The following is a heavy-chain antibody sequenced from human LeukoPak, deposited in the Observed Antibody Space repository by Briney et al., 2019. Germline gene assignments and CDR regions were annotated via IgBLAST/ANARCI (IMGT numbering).Heavy chain of an antibody. Sequence: GGSLRLSCAASGFTFSSYGMHWVRQAPGKGLEWVAFIRYDGSNKYYADSVKGRFTVSRDNSKNTLYLQMNSLRAEDTAVYYCAKSAKIWDAFDIWGQGTMVTVSS. V-gene: IGHV3-30*02. CDR1: GFTFSSYG. J-gene: IGHJ3*02. CDR3: AKSAKIWDAFDI. CDR2: IRYDGSNK. D-gene: IGHD5-24*01.